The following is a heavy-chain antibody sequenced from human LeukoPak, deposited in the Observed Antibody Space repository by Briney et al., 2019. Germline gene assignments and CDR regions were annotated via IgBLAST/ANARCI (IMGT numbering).Heavy chain of an antibody. CDR3: ARPRGSYSGSSGAFDI. V-gene: IGHV3-7*01. D-gene: IGHD1-26*01. Sequence: GGSLRLSCGASGFTFSNYAMSWFRQSPGRGLEWVAHINSDGSEKNYVDSVKGRFTISRDNARNSQFLQMNSLRAEDTAVYYCARPRGSYSGSSGAFDIWGQGTMVTVSS. CDR2: INSDGSEK. J-gene: IGHJ3*02. CDR1: GFTFSNYA.